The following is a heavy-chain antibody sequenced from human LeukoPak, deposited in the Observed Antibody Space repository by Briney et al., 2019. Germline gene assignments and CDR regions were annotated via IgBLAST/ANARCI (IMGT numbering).Heavy chain of an antibody. CDR3: ARAPYGSGSYYYN. CDR2: INPNSGGT. V-gene: IGHV1-2*02. J-gene: IGHJ4*02. Sequence: GASVKVSCKASGYTFTSYGISWVRQAPGQGLEWMGWINPNSGGTNYAQKFQGRVTMTRDTSISTAYMELSRLRSDDTAVYYCARAPYGSGSYYYNWGQGTLVTVSS. CDR1: GYTFTSYG. D-gene: IGHD3-10*01.